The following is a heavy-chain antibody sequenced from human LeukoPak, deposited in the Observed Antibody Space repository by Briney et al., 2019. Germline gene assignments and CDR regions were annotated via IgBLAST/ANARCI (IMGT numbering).Heavy chain of an antibody. D-gene: IGHD3-10*01. CDR3: ARVAYGSGSYPDFDY. V-gene: IGHV3-48*03. CDR2: ISSSGSTI. Sequence: GGSLRLSCAASGFTFSSYEMNWVRQDPGKGLERVSYISSSGSTIYYADSVKGRFTISRDNAKNSLYLQMNSLRAEDTAVYYCARVAYGSGSYPDFDYWGQGTLVTVSS. CDR1: GFTFSSYE. J-gene: IGHJ4*02.